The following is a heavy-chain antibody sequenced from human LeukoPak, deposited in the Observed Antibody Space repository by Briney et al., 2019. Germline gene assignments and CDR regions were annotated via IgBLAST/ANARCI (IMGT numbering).Heavy chain of an antibody. D-gene: IGHD3-3*01. J-gene: IGHJ3*02. CDR1: GFTFSSYE. CDR2: ISSSGSTI. CDR3: ARGTGFWSGYSLKNAFDI. V-gene: IGHV3-48*03. Sequence: GGSLRLSCAASGFTFSSYEMNWVRQAPGKGLEWVSYISSSGSTIYYADSVKGRFTISRDNAKNSLYLQMNSLRAEDTAVYYCARGTGFWSGYSLKNAFDIWGQGTMVTVSS.